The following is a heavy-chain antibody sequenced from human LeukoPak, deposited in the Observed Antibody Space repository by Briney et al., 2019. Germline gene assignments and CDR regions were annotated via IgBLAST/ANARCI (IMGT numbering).Heavy chain of an antibody. D-gene: IGHD5-12*01. CDR1: GYSFTSYW. Sequence: GESLKISCKGSGYSFTSYWISWVRQMPGKGLEWMGRIDPSDSYTNYSPSFQGHVTISADKSISTAYLQWSSLKASDTAMYYCAREGGYSGYDSPSGYWYFDLWGRGTLVTVSS. CDR2: IDPSDSYT. CDR3: AREGGYSGYDSPSGYWYFDL. J-gene: IGHJ2*01. V-gene: IGHV5-10-1*01.